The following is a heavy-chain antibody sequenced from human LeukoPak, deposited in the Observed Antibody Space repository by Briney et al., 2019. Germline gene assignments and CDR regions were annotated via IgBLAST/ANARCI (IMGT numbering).Heavy chain of an antibody. V-gene: IGHV3-21*01. CDR1: GFTLRSYN. CDR3: ARDASGSSTGLIDS. J-gene: IGHJ4*02. CDR2: ISTSSYYI. Sequence: PGGSLRLSCAASGFTLRSYNMPWVRQAPGKGLEWVSYISTSSYYIYYADSVKGRFTISRDDAKNSLFLQMNSLRAEDTAIYYCARDASGSSTGLIDSWGQGTLVTVSS. D-gene: IGHD1-26*01.